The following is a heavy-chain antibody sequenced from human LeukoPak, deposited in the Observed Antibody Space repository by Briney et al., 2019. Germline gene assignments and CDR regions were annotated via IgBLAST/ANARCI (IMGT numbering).Heavy chain of an antibody. V-gene: IGHV1-18*01. CDR3: ARVRDITAKDFIHYMDV. J-gene: IGHJ6*03. Sequence: ASVKVSCKASGYTFGTYGISWVRQAPGQGPEWMGRISDNNGNRKYAQRFQGRVTMTTETSTSTAYLEVRNLRSDDTAVYYCARVRDITAKDFIHYMDVWGEGTTVTVSS. CDR1: GYTFGTYG. CDR2: ISDNNGNR. D-gene: IGHD5-12*01.